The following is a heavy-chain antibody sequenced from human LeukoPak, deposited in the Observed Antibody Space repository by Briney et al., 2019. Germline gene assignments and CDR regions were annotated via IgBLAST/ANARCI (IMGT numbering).Heavy chain of an antibody. D-gene: IGHD3-10*01. CDR1: VYTFTSYG. CDR2: ISAYNGNT. V-gene: IGHV1-18*01. CDR3: ARDRKRTYYYGSGSYYKVHWFDP. J-gene: IGHJ5*02. Sequence: ASVKVSCKASVYTFTSYGISWVRQAPGQGLEWMGWISAYNGNTNYAQKLQCRVTMTTDTSTSTDYMELRSLRSDDTAVYYCARDRKRTYYYGSGSYYKVHWFDPWGQGTLVTVSS.